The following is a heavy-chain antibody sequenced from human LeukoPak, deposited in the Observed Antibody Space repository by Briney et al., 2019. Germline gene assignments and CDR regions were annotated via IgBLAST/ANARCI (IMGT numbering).Heavy chain of an antibody. V-gene: IGHV4-4*07. CDR3: ARSSIDSGSNFDY. J-gene: IGHJ4*02. CDR1: GDSITNYY. D-gene: IGHD3-10*01. Sequence: PSETLSFTCSVSGDSITNYYWNWIRQPAGKGLEWIGRIYISGITNYNPSLKSRVTMSVDTSKNHFSLKLSSVTAADTAVYYCARSSIDSGSNFDYWGQGTLVTVSS. CDR2: IYISGIT.